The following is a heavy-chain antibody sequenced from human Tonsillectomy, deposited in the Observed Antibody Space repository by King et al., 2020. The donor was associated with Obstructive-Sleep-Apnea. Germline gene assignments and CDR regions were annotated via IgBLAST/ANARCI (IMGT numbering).Heavy chain of an antibody. CDR1: GYTFTSYW. Sequence: VQLVESGAEVKKPGESLKISCKGSGYTFTSYWIGWVRQMPGKGLEWMGIIYPCDSETRYSPSFQGQVTISADKSISTAYLQWYSLKASDTAMYYCARRRRGYYDSSGFLDYWGQGTLVTVSS. J-gene: IGHJ4*02. CDR3: ARRRRGYYDSSGFLDY. V-gene: IGHV5-51*01. D-gene: IGHD3-22*01. CDR2: IYPCDSET.